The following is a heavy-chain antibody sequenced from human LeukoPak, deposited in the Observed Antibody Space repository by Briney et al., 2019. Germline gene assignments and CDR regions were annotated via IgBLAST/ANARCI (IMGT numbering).Heavy chain of an antibody. CDR1: GYTFTSYG. Sequence: ASVKVSCKASGYTFTSYGISWVRQAPGQGGEWMGWISAYNGNTNYAQKLQGRVTMTTDTSTSTAYMELRSLTSDDTAVYYCARGAGYYYGSGSYLGGHYYMDVWGKGPTVTISS. D-gene: IGHD3-10*01. V-gene: IGHV1-18*01. CDR2: ISAYNGNT. J-gene: IGHJ6*03. CDR3: ARGAGYYYGSGSYLGGHYYMDV.